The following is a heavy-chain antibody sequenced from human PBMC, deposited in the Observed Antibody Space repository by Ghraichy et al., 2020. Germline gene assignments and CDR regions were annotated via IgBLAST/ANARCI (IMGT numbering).Heavy chain of an antibody. D-gene: IGHD4-11*01. CDR2: IKQDGSAK. V-gene: IGHV3-7*03. Sequence: GGSLRLSCVASGFTCATYWMAWVRQAPGKGLEWVANIKQDGSAKYYVDSVKGRFTISRDNAKNSLSLQMNSLIIEDTAVYYCARWAYRNSYYYLDVWGKGTTVIVSS. CDR1: GFTCATYW. CDR3: ARWAYRNSYYYLDV. J-gene: IGHJ6*03.